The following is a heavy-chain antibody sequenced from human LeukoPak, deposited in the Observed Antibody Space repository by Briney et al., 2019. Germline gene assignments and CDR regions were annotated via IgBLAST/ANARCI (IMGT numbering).Heavy chain of an antibody. CDR3: ATLRDYDSSGYTTGYFDY. D-gene: IGHD3-22*01. J-gene: IGHJ4*02. CDR1: GGSISSYY. CDR2: IYYSGST. Sequence: PSETLSLTCTVSGGSISSYYWSWIRQPPGKGLEWSGHIYYSGSTNYNPSLKSRVTISVDTSKNQFSLKLSSVTAADTAVYYCATLRDYDSSGYTTGYFDYWGQGTLVTVSS. V-gene: IGHV4-59*01.